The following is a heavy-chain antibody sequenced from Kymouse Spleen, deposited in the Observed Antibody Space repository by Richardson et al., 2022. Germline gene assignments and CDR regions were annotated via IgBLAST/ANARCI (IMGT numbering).Heavy chain of an antibody. J-gene: IGHJ5*02. CDR3: ARGGKQLGWFDP. Sequence: QVQLQQWGAGLLKPSETLSLTCAVYGGSFSGYYWSWIRQPPGKGLEWIGEINHSGSTNYNPSLKSRVTISVDTSKNQFSLKLSSVTAADTAVYYCARGGKQLGWFDPWGQGTLVTVSS. CDR2: INHSGST. CDR1: GGSFSGYY. D-gene: IGHD6-6*01. V-gene: IGHV4-34*01.